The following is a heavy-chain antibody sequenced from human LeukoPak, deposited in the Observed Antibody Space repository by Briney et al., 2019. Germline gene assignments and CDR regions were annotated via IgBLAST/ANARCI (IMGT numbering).Heavy chain of an antibody. J-gene: IGHJ4*02. CDR3: AREMRSGWYYDY. Sequence: PGGSLRLSCAASGFTFSSYSMNWVRQAPGKGLEWVSSISSSSSYIYYADSVKGRFTISRDNAKNSLYLQMNSLRDEDTAVYYCAREMRSGWYYDYWGQGTLVTVSS. CDR2: ISSSSSYI. D-gene: IGHD6-19*01. CDR1: GFTFSSYS. V-gene: IGHV3-21*01.